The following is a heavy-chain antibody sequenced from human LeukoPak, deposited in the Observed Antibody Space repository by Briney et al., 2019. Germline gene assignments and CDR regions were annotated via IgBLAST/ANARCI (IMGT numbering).Heavy chain of an antibody. CDR1: GFMFNDYW. J-gene: IGHJ4*02. Sequence: GGSLRLSCAASGFMFNDYWMMWVRQAPGEGLEWVANIKPDGSETYYMGSVRGRFTISRDNAKNLLYLQMNNLRGEDTAVYYCARDTVATGKFDYWGQGTLVTVSS. CDR2: IKPDGSET. CDR3: ARDTVATGKFDY. D-gene: IGHD5-12*01. V-gene: IGHV3-7*01.